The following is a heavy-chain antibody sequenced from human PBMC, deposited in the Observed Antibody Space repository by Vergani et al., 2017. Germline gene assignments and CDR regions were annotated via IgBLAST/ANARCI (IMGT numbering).Heavy chain of an antibody. CDR2: INHSGST. D-gene: IGHD3-16*02. CDR1: GGSFSGYY. CDR3: AGVGGVIVSVDY. V-gene: IGHV4-34*01. J-gene: IGHJ4*02. Sequence: QVQLQQWGAGLLKPSETLSLTCAVYGGSFSGYYWSGIRQPPGKGLEWIGEINHSGSTNYNPSLKSGVTISVDTSKNQFSLKLSSVTAADTAVYYCAGVGGVIVSVDYWGQGTLVTVSS.